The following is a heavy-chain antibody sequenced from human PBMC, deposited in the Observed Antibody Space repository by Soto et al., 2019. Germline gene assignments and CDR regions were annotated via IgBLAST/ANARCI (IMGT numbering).Heavy chain of an antibody. D-gene: IGHD3-22*01. CDR3: AKDQENGAYDTTRPTDY. CDR1: GFTFSNYG. J-gene: IGHJ4*02. Sequence: GSLRLSCAASGFTFSNYGMHWVRQAPGKGLEWVAVISYDGYSRSYADSVKGRSTISRDNSKDTLYLQMDSLRPEDTAVYCAKDQENGAYDTTRPTDYWGQGTLVTVSS. CDR2: ISYDGYSR. V-gene: IGHV3-30*18.